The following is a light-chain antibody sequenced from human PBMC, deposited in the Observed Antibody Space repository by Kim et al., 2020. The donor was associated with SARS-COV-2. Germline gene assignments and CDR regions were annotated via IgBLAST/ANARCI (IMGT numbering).Light chain of an antibody. CDR2: TTN. CDR3: CSYAGSDPPYV. J-gene: IGLJ1*01. Sequence: QSVLTQPPSASGTPGQRVTISCSGSSSNIGSNTVHWYQQLPGTAPKLLIYTTNQRPSGVPDRFSGSKSGNTASLTISGLQAEDEAEYHCCSYAGSDPPYVFGTGTKVTVL. V-gene: IGLV1-44*01. CDR1: SSNIGSNT.